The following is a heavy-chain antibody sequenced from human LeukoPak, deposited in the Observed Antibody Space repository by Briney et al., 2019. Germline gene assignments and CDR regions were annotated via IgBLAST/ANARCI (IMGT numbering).Heavy chain of an antibody. Sequence: GASVKVSCKASGYTFTSYYMHWVRQAPGQGLEWMGWISAYNGNTNYAQKLQGRVTMTTDTSTSTAYMELRSLRSDDTAVYYCARDHKYYFDYWGQGTLVTVSS. J-gene: IGHJ4*02. CDR1: GYTFTSYY. CDR2: ISAYNGNT. CDR3: ARDHKYYFDY. V-gene: IGHV1-18*04.